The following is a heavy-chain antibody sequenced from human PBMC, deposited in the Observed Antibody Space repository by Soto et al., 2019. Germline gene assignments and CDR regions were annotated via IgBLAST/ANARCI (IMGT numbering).Heavy chain of an antibody. D-gene: IGHD5-12*01. Sequence: QVQLQESGPGLVKPSETLSLTCSVSGGSVTSGIYYWSWIRQPPVKGLEWIGYIYSSGGTSYNPSLKSRDTIAVDTTKNQFALKLNSVTAADTAVYYCARDGDGYNNWGQGTLVTVSS. CDR1: GGSVTSGIYY. V-gene: IGHV4-61*01. J-gene: IGHJ4*02. CDR3: ARDGDGYNN. CDR2: IYSSGGT.